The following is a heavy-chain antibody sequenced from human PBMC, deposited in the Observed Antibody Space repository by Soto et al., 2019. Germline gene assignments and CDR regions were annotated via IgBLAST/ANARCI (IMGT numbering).Heavy chain of an antibody. D-gene: IGHD2-8*01. CDR1: GGTFSSYT. Sequence: ASVKVSCKASGGTFSSYTISWVRQAPGQGLEWMGRIIPILGIANYAQKFQGRVTITADKSTSTAYMELSSLRSEDTAVYYCARQNTPESFGRAPANGVCSFYGMDVWGQGTTVTVSS. V-gene: IGHV1-69*02. CDR2: IIPILGIA. CDR3: ARQNTPESFGRAPANGVCSFYGMDV. J-gene: IGHJ6*02.